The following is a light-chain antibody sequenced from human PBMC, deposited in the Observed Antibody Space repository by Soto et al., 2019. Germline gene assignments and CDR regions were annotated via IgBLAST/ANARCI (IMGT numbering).Light chain of an antibody. J-gene: IGKJ1*01. V-gene: IGKV3-15*01. CDR1: QSVSIN. CDR2: GAS. CDR3: QQYKDWPLT. Sequence: EIVMAQSPSTLSVSPGERATLSCRASQSVSINLAWYQQKPGQAPRLLIYGASTRATVIPARFSGSGSGTEFTLTISSLQSEDFAVYYCQQYKDWPLTFGQGTKV.